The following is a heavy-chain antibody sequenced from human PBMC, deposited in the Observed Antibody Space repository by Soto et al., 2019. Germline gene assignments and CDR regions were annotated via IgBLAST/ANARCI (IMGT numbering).Heavy chain of an antibody. V-gene: IGHV3-11*05. Sequence: QVQLVESGGGLVKPGGSLRLSCAASGFTFSDYYMSWIRQAPGKGLEWVSYISSSSSYTNYADSVKGRFPISRDNAKNSLYLQMNSLRAEDTAVYHCARVAVPAAPPFNYWGQGTLVTVSS. D-gene: IGHD2-2*01. J-gene: IGHJ4*02. CDR2: ISSSSSYT. CDR3: ARVAVPAAPPFNY. CDR1: GFTFSDYY.